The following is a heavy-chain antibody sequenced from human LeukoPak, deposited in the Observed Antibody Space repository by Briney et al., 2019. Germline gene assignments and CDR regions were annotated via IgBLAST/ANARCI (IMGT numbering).Heavy chain of an antibody. V-gene: IGHV3-23*01. CDR1: GFTFSSYA. CDR2: ISGSGGST. D-gene: IGHD3-16*01. Sequence: PGGSLRLSCAASGFTFSSYAMSWVRQAPGKGLEWVSAISGSGGSTYYADSVKGRFTISRDNSKNTLYLQMNSLRADDTAVYYCASRKGKGLGAFDIWGQGTMVTVSS. J-gene: IGHJ3*02. CDR3: ASRKGKGLGAFDI.